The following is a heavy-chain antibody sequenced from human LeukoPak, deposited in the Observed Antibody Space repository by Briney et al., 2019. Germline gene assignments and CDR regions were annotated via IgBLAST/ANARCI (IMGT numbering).Heavy chain of an antibody. V-gene: IGHV3-74*01. CDR1: GFTFSSYA. CDR2: INSDGSST. D-gene: IGHD5-18*01. J-gene: IGHJ5*02. CDR3: ARALRGGYSYGSFHP. Sequence: PGGSLRLSCAASGFTFSSYAMSWVRQAPGKGLVWVSRINSDGSSTSYADSVKGRFTISRDNAKNTLYLQMNSLRAEDTAVYYCARALRGGYSYGSFHPWGQGTLVTVSS.